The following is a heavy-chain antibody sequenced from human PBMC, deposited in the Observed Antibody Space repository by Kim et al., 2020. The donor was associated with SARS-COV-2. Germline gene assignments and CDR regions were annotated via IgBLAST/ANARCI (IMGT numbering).Heavy chain of an antibody. CDR1: GYSFTSYW. J-gene: IGHJ2*01. CDR2: IDPSDSYT. CDR3: ARRNDVAAAAHSYWYFDL. V-gene: IGHV5-10-1*01. Sequence: GESLKISCKGSGYSFTSYWISWVRQMPGKGLEWMGRIDPSDSYTNYSPSFQGHVTISADKSISTAYLQWSSLKASDTAMYYCARRNDVAAAAHSYWYFDLWGRGTLVTVSS. D-gene: IGHD6-13*01.